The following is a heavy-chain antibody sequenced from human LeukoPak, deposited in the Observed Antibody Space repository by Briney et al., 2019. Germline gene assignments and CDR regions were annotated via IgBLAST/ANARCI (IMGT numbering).Heavy chain of an antibody. Sequence: GSSVKVSCKASGGTFSSYAISWVRQAPRQGLEWMGRIIPVLNIANYAQKFQGRVTITADKSTSTAYMELSSLRSEDTAVYYCARGGPLGVVTHHFDFWGQGTLVTVSS. CDR3: ARGGPLGVVTHHFDF. J-gene: IGHJ4*02. V-gene: IGHV1-69*04. CDR1: GGTFSSYA. D-gene: IGHD3-3*01. CDR2: IIPVLNIA.